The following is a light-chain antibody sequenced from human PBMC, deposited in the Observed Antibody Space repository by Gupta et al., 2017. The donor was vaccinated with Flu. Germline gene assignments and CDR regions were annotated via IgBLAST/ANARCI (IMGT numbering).Light chain of an antibody. CDR1: SSNIGAGYS. V-gene: IGLV1-40*01. CDR3: QSYDRSMGAWV. J-gene: IGLJ3*02. CDR2: DNS. Sequence: VTSSSTGSSSNIGAGYSVRWSQQRPGPGPKFVIIDNSNWPSGVPARFSASKSGNTASLAITGLQAEDEADYYCQSYDRSMGAWVFGGGTKLTVL.